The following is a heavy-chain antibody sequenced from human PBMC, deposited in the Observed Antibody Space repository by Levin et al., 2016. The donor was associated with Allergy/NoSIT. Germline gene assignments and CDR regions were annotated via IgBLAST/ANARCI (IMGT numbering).Heavy chain of an antibody. J-gene: IGHJ4*02. D-gene: IGHD6-6*01. Sequence: SGPTLVKPTQSLTLTCTFSGFSLTTDAMRVSWIRQPPGKALEWLARIDGDDAKFYSTSLKTRLTISKDTSRNEVVPTLSNMDPTDTGTYYCARTIAAGQGAFDSWGQGTLVTVSS. V-gene: IGHV2-70*04. CDR1: GFSLTTDAMR. CDR2: IDGDDAK. CDR3: ARTIAAGQGAFDS.